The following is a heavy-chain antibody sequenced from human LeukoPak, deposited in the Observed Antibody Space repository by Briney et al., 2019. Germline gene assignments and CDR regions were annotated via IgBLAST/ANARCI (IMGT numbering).Heavy chain of an antibody. Sequence: GESLKISCKGSGYSFTSYWTGWVRQMPGKGLEWMGIIYPGDSDTRYSASFQGQVTISADKSISTAYLQWSSLKAPDTAMYYCARHYCSSTSCYTGVYYFDYWGQGTLVTVSS. CDR1: GYSFTSYW. CDR3: ARHYCSSTSCYTGVYYFDY. V-gene: IGHV5-51*01. CDR2: IYPGDSDT. D-gene: IGHD2-2*02. J-gene: IGHJ4*02.